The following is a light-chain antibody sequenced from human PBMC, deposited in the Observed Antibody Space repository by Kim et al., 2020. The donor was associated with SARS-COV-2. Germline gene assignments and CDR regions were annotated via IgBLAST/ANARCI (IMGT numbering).Light chain of an antibody. V-gene: IGKV4-1*01. Sequence: ATINCKSSQTVLYSSNNKNYLAWYQQKPGQPPKLLISWASTRESGVPDRFSGSGSGTDFTLTISSLQAEDVAVYYCQQYYSAPFTFGPGTKVDIK. J-gene: IGKJ3*01. CDR2: WAS. CDR3: QQYYSAPFT. CDR1: QTVLYSSNNKNY.